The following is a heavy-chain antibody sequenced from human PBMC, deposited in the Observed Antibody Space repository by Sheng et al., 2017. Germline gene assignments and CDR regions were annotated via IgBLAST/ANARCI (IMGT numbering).Heavy chain of an antibody. V-gene: IGHV1-69*13. CDR3: ARDAHYPYSSGWYGTNWFDP. CDR2: IIPIFGTA. J-gene: IGHJ5*02. CDR1: GGTFSSYA. Sequence: QVQLVQSGAEVKKPGSSVKVSCKASGGTFSSYAISWVRQAPGQGLEWMGGIIPIFGTANYAQKFQGRVTITADESTSTAYMELSSLRSEDTAVYYCARDAHYPYSSGWYGTNWFDPLGPGNPGHRLL. D-gene: IGHD6-19*01.